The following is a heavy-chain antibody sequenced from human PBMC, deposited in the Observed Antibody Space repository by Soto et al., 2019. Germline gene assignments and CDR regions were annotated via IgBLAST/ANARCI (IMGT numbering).Heavy chain of an antibody. D-gene: IGHD1-20*01. CDR2: IYYSGST. CDR3: ARAQRYNWNNFDY. V-gene: IGHV4-30-4*01. CDR1: GGSSSSGDYY. Sequence: SETLSLTCTVSGGSSSSGDYYWSWIRQPPGKGLEWIGYIYYSGSTYYNPSLKSRVTISVDTSKNQFSLKLSSVTAADTAVYYCARAQRYNWNNFDYWGQGTLVTVSS. J-gene: IGHJ4*02.